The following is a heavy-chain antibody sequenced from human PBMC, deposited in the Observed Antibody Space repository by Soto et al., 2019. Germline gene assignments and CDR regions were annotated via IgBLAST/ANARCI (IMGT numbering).Heavy chain of an antibody. CDR2: IDWDDDK. Sequence: SGPTLVNPTQTLTLTCTFSGFSLSTSGMRVSWIRQPPGKALEWLARIDWDDDKFYSTSLKTRLTISKDTSKNQVVLTMTNMDPVDTATYYCARMKGYHYYFDYWGQGTLVTVYS. D-gene: IGHD2-2*01. CDR3: ARMKGYHYYFDY. J-gene: IGHJ4*02. CDR1: GFSLSTSGMR. V-gene: IGHV2-70*04.